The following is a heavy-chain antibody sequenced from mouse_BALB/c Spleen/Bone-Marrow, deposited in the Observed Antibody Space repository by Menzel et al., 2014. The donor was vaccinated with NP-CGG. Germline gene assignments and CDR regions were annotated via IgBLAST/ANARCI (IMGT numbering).Heavy chain of an antibody. J-gene: IGHJ2*01. D-gene: IGHD1-2*01. Sequence: EVMLVESGGGLVKPGGSLKLSCAASGFTFSNYAMSWVRQTQEKRLEWVASISSGGSTYYPDSVKGRFTISRDNARNILYLQMSSLRSEDTAMYYCARGGPLLRDFDYWGQGTTLTVSS. CDR2: ISSGGST. CDR1: GFTFSNYA. V-gene: IGHV5-6-5*01. CDR3: ARGGPLLRDFDY.